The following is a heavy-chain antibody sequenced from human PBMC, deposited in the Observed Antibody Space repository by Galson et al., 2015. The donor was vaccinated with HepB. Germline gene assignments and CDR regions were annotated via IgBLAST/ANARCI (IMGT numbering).Heavy chain of an antibody. CDR1: GFTFSSYA. CDR2: ISAGGGST. V-gene: IGHV3-23*01. CDR3: AKGRTYSSSEFQH. D-gene: IGHD6-13*01. J-gene: IGHJ1*01. Sequence: SLRLSCAASGFTFSSYAMSWVRQAPGKGLEWVSIISAGGGSTYYADSVKGRFSISRDNSKNTLYLQVNSLRAEDTAVYYCAKGRTYSSSEFQHWGQGTLVTVSS.